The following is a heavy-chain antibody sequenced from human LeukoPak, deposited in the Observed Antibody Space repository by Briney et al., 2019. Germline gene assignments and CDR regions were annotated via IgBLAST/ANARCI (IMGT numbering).Heavy chain of an antibody. V-gene: IGHV1-46*01. CDR2: INPSGGST. CDR3: ARVGGVRGVLDAFDI. D-gene: IGHD3-10*01. Sequence: ASVKVSCKASGYSFTGYYMHWVRQAPGQGLEWMGIINPSGGSTSYAQKFQGRVTMTRDTSTSTVYMELSSLRSEDTAVYYCARVGGVRGVLDAFDIWGQGTMVTVSS. J-gene: IGHJ3*02. CDR1: GYSFTGYY.